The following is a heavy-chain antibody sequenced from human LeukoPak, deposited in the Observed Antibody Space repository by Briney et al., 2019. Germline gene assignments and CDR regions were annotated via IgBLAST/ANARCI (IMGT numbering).Heavy chain of an antibody. V-gene: IGHV4-39*01. D-gene: IGHD3-10*01. CDR3: ARLTRKNYYGSGSYLFDY. Sequence: PSETLSLTCTVSGASISSSRYYWGWIRQPPGKGLEWIGSISYSGTTYHNPSLKSRVTISVDASKNQFSLKLSSVTAADTAVYYCARLTRKNYYGSGSYLFDYWGQGTLVTVSS. CDR1: GASISSSRYY. CDR2: ISYSGTT. J-gene: IGHJ4*02.